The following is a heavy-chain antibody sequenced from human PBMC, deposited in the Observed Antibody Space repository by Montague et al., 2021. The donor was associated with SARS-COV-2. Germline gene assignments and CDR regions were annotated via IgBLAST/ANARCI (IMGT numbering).Heavy chain of an antibody. CDR1: GGSISSASYY. V-gene: IGHV4-61*09. D-gene: IGHD4-17*01. Sequence: TLSLTCTVSGGSISSASYYWSWIRQPAGKGLEWIGHIYSTVITNYNPSLKSRVTISVDLSKNQFSLKMTSVTAADTAVYYCARDPHDYGWFDPWGQGTLVTVPS. CDR2: IYSTVIT. J-gene: IGHJ5*02. CDR3: ARDPHDYGWFDP.